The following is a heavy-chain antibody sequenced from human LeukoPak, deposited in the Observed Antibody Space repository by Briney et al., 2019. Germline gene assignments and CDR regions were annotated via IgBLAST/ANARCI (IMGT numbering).Heavy chain of an antibody. CDR2: ISSSSSYI. Sequence: PGGSLRLSCAASGFTFSSYSMNWVRQAPGKGLEWVSSISSSSSYIYYADSVKGRFTISRDNAKNSLYLRMNSLRAEDTAVYYCASLAARRPYYYGMDVWGQGTTVTVSS. V-gene: IGHV3-21*01. D-gene: IGHD6-6*01. CDR1: GFTFSSYS. J-gene: IGHJ6*02. CDR3: ASLAARRPYYYGMDV.